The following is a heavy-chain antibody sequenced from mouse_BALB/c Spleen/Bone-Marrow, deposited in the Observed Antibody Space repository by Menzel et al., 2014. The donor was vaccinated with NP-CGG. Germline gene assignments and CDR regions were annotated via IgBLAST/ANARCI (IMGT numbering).Heavy chain of an antibody. CDR1: GYTFTSYW. CDR3: TRQYGNYYAMDY. V-gene: IGHV1-69*02. J-gene: IGHJ4*01. D-gene: IGHD2-10*02. Sequence: QVQLQQSGAELVRPGASVKVSCKASGYTFTSYWINWVKQRPGQGLEWIGNIYPSDSYTNYNQNFKDKATLTVDKSSSTAYMQLSSPTSEDSAVYYCTRQYGNYYAMDYWGQGTSGTVSS. CDR2: IYPSDSYT.